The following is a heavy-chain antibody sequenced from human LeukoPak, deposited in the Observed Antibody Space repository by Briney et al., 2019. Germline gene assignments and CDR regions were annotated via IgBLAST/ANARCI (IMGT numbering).Heavy chain of an antibody. CDR3: ARVPGLRFLEWPPYYYYMDV. V-gene: IGHV3-11*04. CDR1: GFTFSDYY. D-gene: IGHD3-3*01. CDR2: ISSSGSTI. Sequence: GRSLRRSGAASGFTFSDYYMSWIRQAPGKGQEWVSYISSSGSTIYYADSVKGRFTISRDNAKNSLYLQMNSLRAEDTAVYYCARVPGLRFLEWPPYYYYMDVWGKGTTVTVSS. J-gene: IGHJ6*03.